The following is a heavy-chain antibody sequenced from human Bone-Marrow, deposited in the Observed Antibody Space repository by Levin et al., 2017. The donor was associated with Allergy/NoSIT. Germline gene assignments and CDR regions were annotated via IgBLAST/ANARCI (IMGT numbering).Heavy chain of an antibody. Sequence: RSSETLSLTCAVSGYSISSGYYWGWIRQPPGKGLEWIGSIYHSGSTYYNPSLKSRVTISVDTSKNQFSLKLSSVTAADTAVYYCARVTFKKDIVVVPAAIAFDYWGQGTLVTVSS. J-gene: IGHJ4*02. CDR3: ARVTFKKDIVVVPAAIAFDY. V-gene: IGHV4-38-2*01. CDR2: IYHSGST. CDR1: GYSISSGYY. D-gene: IGHD2-2*02.